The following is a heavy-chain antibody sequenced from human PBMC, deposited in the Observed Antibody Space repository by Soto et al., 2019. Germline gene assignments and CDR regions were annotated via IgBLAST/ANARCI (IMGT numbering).Heavy chain of an antibody. V-gene: IGHV3-30*04. CDR3: ARESYGDSQYVDY. J-gene: IGHJ4*02. CDR1: GFTFNSLS. D-gene: IGHD2-21*02. Sequence: QVQLVESGGGMVQPGTSLRLSCAASGFTFNSLSLHWVRQRPDKGLEWVAVISHDGRVTFYADFVKGRFTVSRDNSKNTMYLQVNSLRAEDTAVYYCARESYGDSQYVDYWGQGTLVTVSS. CDR2: ISHDGRVT.